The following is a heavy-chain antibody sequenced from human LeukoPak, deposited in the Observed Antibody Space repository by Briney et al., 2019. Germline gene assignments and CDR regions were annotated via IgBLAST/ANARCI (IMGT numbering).Heavy chain of an antibody. CDR3: ARSSNGIAAAGTDLDV. V-gene: IGHV1-69*13. CDR1: GGTFSSYA. CDR2: IIPILGTA. Sequence: SVKVSCKASGGTFSSYAISWVRQAPGQGLEWMGGIIPILGTANYAQKFQGRVTITADESTSTAYMELSSLRSEDTAVYYCARSSNGIAAAGTDLDVWGKGTTVTVFS. D-gene: IGHD6-13*01. J-gene: IGHJ6*04.